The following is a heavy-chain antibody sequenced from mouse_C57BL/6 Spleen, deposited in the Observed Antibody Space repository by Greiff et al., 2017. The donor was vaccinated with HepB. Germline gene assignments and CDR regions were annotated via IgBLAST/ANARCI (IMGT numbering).Heavy chain of an antibody. CDR1: GFTFSSYG. D-gene: IGHD4-1*02. J-gene: IGHJ3*01. Sequence: EVQLVESGGDLVKPGGSLKLSCAASGFTFSSYGMSWVRQTPDKRLEWVATISSGGSYTYYPDSVKGRFTISRDNAKNTLYLQMSSLKSEDTAMYYCARSTGTGFAYWGQGTLVTVSA. V-gene: IGHV5-6*01. CDR3: ARSTGTGFAY. CDR2: ISSGGSYT.